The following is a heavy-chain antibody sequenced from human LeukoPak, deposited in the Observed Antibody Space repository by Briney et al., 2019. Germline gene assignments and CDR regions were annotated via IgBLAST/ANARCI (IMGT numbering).Heavy chain of an antibody. CDR1: GGSISSGSYY. CDR3: AGERYMITFGGVIENWFDP. J-gene: IGHJ5*02. Sequence: SQTLSLTCTVSGGSISSGSYYWSWIRQPAGKGLEWIGRIYTSGSTNYNPSLKSRVTISVDTSKNQFSLKLSSVTAADTAVYYCAGERYMITFGGVIENWFDPWGQGTLVTVSS. D-gene: IGHD3-16*02. V-gene: IGHV4-61*02. CDR2: IYTSGST.